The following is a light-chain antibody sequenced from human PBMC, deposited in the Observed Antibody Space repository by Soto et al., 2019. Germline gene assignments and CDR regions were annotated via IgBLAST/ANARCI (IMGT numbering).Light chain of an antibody. J-gene: IGKJ4*01. CDR3: QQANSFPLT. Sequence: DIQMTQSPCSLSASVGDRFTITCRASQSISTYLNWYQQKPGKAPKLLIYAASSLQSGVPSRFSGSGSGTDFTLTISSLQPEDFATYYCQQANSFPLTFGGGTKVDI. CDR2: AAS. CDR1: QSISTY. V-gene: IGKV1-12*01.